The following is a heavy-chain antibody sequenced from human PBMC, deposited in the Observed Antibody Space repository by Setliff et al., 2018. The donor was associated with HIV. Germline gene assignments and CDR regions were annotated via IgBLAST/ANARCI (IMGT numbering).Heavy chain of an antibody. CDR2: ISYTGST. D-gene: IGHD6-19*01. V-gene: IGHV4-61*05. J-gene: IGHJ4*02. Sequence: SETLSLTCTVSGGSISSSSYYWGWIRQPPGKGLEWIGYISYTGSTNYNPSLKSRVTISVDTSKNQFSLRLSSVIAADTAVYYCARGPPGSSIGWYVGYWGQGTLVTVSS. CDR1: GGSISSSSYY. CDR3: ARGPPGSSIGWYVGY.